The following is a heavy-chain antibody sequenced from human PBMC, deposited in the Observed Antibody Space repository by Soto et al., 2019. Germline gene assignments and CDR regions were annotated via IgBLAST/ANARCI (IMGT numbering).Heavy chain of an antibody. CDR2: IYYSGST. Sequence: QVQLQESGPGLVKPSETLSLTCTVSNDSISPYYWSWIRQPPGKGLEWIGFIYYSGSTTYNPSLKTRVTISVPTPKKQFSLKLTSVTAADTAIYYCASHFPPLHSGSHYFDLWGQGTLVTVSS. D-gene: IGHD3-10*01. CDR3: ASHFPPLHSGSHYFDL. CDR1: NDSISPYY. J-gene: IGHJ4*02. V-gene: IGHV4-59*08.